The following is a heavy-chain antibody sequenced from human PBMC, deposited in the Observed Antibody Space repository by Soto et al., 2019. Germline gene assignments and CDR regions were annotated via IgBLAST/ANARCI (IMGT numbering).Heavy chain of an antibody. Sequence: GASVKVSCKASGYTFTSYGISWVRQAPGQGLEWMGWISAYNGNTNYAQKLQGRVTMTTDTSTSTAYMELRSLRSDDTAVYYCARSGAIPGFYDYIWGRNDAFDIWGQGTMVTVSS. D-gene: IGHD3-16*01. CDR2: ISAYNGNT. V-gene: IGHV1-18*01. J-gene: IGHJ3*02. CDR3: ARSGAIPGFYDYIWGRNDAFDI. CDR1: GYTFTSYG.